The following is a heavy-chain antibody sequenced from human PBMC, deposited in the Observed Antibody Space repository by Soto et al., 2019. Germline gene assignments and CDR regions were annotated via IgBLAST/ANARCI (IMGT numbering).Heavy chain of an antibody. CDR3: AHKEFRTSSPFDF. J-gene: IGHJ4*02. Sequence: QITLKESGPALVKPTQTLTLTCTFSGFSLTTNGVGVAWIRQPPGKALEWLALINWDDDRHYNPSLTSRLTITKDTSKNQVVLTMTNMDPVDTATYYCAHKEFRTSSPFDFGGPGIQVTVSS. V-gene: IGHV2-5*02. CDR1: GFSLTTNGVG. CDR2: INWDDDR.